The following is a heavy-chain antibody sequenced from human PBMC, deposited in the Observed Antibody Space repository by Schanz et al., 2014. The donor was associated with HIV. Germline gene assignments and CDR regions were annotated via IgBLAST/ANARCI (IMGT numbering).Heavy chain of an antibody. CDR2: ISGSGGST. D-gene: IGHD5-18*01. CDR1: GFTFSSYA. CDR3: AKDRNGYNQPIES. Sequence: VRLVASGGGVVQPGRSLRLSCAASGFTFSSYAMSWVRQAPGKGLEWVSTISGSGGSTYYADSVKGRFTISRDNSKSTLFLQMNSLRAEDTAVYYCAKDRNGYNQPIESWGHGTLVSVSS. V-gene: IGHV3-23*04. J-gene: IGHJ5*01.